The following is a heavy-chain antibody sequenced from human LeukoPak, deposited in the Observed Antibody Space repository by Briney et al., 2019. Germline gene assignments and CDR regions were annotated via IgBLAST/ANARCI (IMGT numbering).Heavy chain of an antibody. Sequence: GGSLRLSCAASGFTFSSYEMHWVRQAPGKGLEWVSYISSSGTTIYYADSVKGRFTISRDNAKNTLYLQMNSLRAEDTAVYYCAKDQAHTAMVKPLGYWGQGTLVTVSS. D-gene: IGHD5-18*01. CDR2: ISSSGTTI. CDR3: AKDQAHTAMVKPLGY. CDR1: GFTFSSYE. V-gene: IGHV3-48*03. J-gene: IGHJ4*02.